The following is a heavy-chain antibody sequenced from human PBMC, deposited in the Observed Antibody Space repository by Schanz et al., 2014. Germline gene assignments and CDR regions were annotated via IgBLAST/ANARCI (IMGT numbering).Heavy chain of an antibody. CDR1: GFTVNTNY. V-gene: IGHV3-53*01. CDR3: ARDQASTH. Sequence: EVQLVESGGGLIQPGGFLRLSCAVSGFTVNTNYMSWVRQAPGKGLEWISSMYINSGSTQYADSVKGRFIISRDSSKNTLFLQMNSLRAEDTAVYFCARDQASTHWGQGTPVTVSS. J-gene: IGHJ4*02. CDR2: MYINSGST.